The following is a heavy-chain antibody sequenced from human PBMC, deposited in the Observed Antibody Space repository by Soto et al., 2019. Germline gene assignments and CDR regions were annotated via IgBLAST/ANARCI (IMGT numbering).Heavy chain of an antibody. CDR2: INPSGGST. Sequence: ASVKVSCKASGYTFTSYYMHWVRQAPGLGLEWMGIINPSGGSTSYAQKFQGRVTMTRDTSTSTVYMELSSLRSEDTAVYYCARGGTTTRGTTGPLYYYYGMDVWGQGTTVTIS. V-gene: IGHV1-46*01. D-gene: IGHD1-1*01. J-gene: IGHJ6*02. CDR1: GYTFTSYY. CDR3: ARGGTTTRGTTGPLYYYYGMDV.